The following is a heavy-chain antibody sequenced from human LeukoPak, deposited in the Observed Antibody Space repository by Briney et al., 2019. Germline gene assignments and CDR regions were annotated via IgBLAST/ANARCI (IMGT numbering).Heavy chain of an antibody. CDR3: VPQEDCSRTTCQFDY. Sequence: GGSLRLSCAASGFIFSTYWMHWVRQAPGKGLVWISRMNSDGSSISYADSVKGRFTISRDNAKNTLYLQMNNLRPEDTAVYYCVPQEDCSRTTCQFDYWGQGTLVTVSS. D-gene: IGHD2-2*01. CDR1: GFIFSTYW. V-gene: IGHV3-74*01. CDR2: MNSDGSSI. J-gene: IGHJ4*02.